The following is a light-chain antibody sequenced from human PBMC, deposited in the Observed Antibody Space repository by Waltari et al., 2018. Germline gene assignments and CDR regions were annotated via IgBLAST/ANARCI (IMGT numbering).Light chain of an antibody. CDR2: GTS. CDR1: SSNIWAGYD. Sequence: QSVLTQPPSVSGAPGQRVTISCIGISSNIWAGYDVHRYQQLSGTAPKLLTYGTSSRPSGVPDRFSGSKSGTSASLAITGLQAEDEADYYCQSYDSSLSGSTVFGGGTKLTVL. V-gene: IGLV1-40*01. CDR3: QSYDSSLSGSTV. J-gene: IGLJ2*01.